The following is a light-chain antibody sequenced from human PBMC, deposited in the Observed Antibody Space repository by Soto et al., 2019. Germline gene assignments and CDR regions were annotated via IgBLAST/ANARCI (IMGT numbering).Light chain of an antibody. J-gene: IGKJ3*01. Sequence: EIVLTQSPATLSLSPGERATLCCRASQIVSSYLAWYQQKPGQAPRLLIYDASNRATGIPARFSGSGSGTDFTLTISSLEPEDFAVYYCQQRSNWPPLFTFGPGTKVDIK. CDR2: DAS. CDR1: QIVSSY. CDR3: QQRSNWPPLFT. V-gene: IGKV3-11*01.